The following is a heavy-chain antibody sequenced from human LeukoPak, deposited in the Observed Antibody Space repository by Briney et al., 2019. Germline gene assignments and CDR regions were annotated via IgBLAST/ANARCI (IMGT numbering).Heavy chain of an antibody. CDR1: GYSFTSYW. V-gene: IGHV5-51*01. D-gene: IGHD3-22*01. Sequence: GESLKISCKGSGYSFTSYWIGWVRQMPGKGLEWMGIIYPGDSDTRYSPSFQGQVTISADKSISTAYLQWSSLKASDTAMYYCARHRLYSSGYLNHYYGMDVWGQGTTVTVSS. J-gene: IGHJ6*02. CDR3: ARHRLYSSGYLNHYYGMDV. CDR2: IYPGDSDT.